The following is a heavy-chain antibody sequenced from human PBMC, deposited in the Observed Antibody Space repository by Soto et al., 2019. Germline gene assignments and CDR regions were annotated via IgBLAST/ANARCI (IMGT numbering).Heavy chain of an antibody. V-gene: IGHV4-39*01. D-gene: IGHD3-3*02. CDR3: ASESLSTNWFDP. CDR1: GGSISSSSYY. CDR2: IYYSGST. J-gene: IGHJ5*02. Sequence: SETLSLTCTVSGGSISSSSYYWGWIRQPPGKGLEWIGSIYYSGSTYYNPSLKSRVTISVDTSKNQFSLKLSSVTAADTAVYYCASESLSTNWFDPWGQGTLVTVSS.